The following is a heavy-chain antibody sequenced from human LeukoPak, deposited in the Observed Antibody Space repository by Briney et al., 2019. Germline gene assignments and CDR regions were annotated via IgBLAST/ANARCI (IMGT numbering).Heavy chain of an antibody. Sequence: SQTLSLTCAISGDSVSSNSAAWNWIRQSPPRGLEWLGRTYYRSKWYNDYAVSVKSRITINPDTSKNQFSLQLNSVTPEDTAVYYCARDPQVAAAGLGARYYYYYGMDVWGQGTTVTVSS. CDR2: TYYRSKWYN. V-gene: IGHV6-1*01. J-gene: IGHJ6*02. CDR1: GDSVSSNSAA. CDR3: ARDPQVAAAGLGARYYYYYGMDV. D-gene: IGHD6-13*01.